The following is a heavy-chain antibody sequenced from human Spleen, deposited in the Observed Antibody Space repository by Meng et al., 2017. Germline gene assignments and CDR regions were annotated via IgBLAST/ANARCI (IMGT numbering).Heavy chain of an antibody. CDR1: GGSISSSNW. V-gene: IGHV4-4*02. CDR3: ARNGAYCLDS. CDR2: IYQSGST. D-gene: IGHD2-21*01. J-gene: IGHJ4*02. Sequence: QVRPQEAGPGLVKPSGTLSLTCVVSGGSISSSNWWSWVRQPPGKGLQWIGEIYQSGSTSSYNPSLRSRVTMSLDTSRNQISLMLTSVTAADTAVYYCARNGAYCLDSWGQGTLVPSPQ.